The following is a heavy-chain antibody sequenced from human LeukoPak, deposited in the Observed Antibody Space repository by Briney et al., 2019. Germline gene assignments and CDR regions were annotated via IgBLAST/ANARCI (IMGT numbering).Heavy chain of an antibody. CDR2: INHSGST. J-gene: IGHJ5*02. CDR1: GGSFSGYY. CDR3: ARADNWFDP. Sequence: SQTLSLTCAVYGGSFSGYYWSWIRQPPGKGLEWIGEINHSGSTNYNPSLKSRVTISVDTSKNQFSLKLSSVTAADTAVYYCARADNWFDPWGQGTLVTVSS. V-gene: IGHV4-34*01.